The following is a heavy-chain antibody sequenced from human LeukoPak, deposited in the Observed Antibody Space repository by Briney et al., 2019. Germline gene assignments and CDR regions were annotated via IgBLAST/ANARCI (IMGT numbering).Heavy chain of an antibody. V-gene: IGHV3-30-3*01. CDR2: ISLDGNNE. CDR3: ARDRYSSGWYENSRTQYGMDV. CDR1: GFTFRNYY. J-gene: IGHJ6*02. D-gene: IGHD6-19*01. Sequence: GRSLRLSCAASGFTFRNYYMHWVSQAPGKGLEWVAVISLDGNNEYYADSVKGRFSLSRDNSMNTLYLQLNSLRTEDTAMYYCARDRYSSGWYENSRTQYGMDVWGQGTTVTVSS.